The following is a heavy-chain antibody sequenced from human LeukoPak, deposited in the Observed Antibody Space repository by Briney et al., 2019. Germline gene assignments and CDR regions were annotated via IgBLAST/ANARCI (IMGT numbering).Heavy chain of an antibody. V-gene: IGHV1-18*01. J-gene: IGHJ4*02. D-gene: IGHD1-7*01. CDR3: ARGGSNWNYQYYFDY. Sequence: ASVKVSCKASGYTFAHSGINWVRRAPGQGLEWLGWISAYSGSTNYAQKFQGRVTMTIDTSTTTAYMELRGLRSDDTAVYYCARGGSNWNYQYYFDYWGQGTLVTVSS. CDR1: GYTFAHSG. CDR2: ISAYSGST.